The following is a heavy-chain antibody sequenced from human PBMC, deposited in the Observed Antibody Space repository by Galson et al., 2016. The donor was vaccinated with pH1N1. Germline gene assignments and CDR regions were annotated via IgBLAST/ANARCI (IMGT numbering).Heavy chain of an antibody. V-gene: IGHV3-9*01. Sequence: SLRLSCAASGFTFNDYGMHWVRQAPGKGLEWVSSISWNSGSIVYADSVKGRFTTSRDNAKNSLYLQMNSLRVEDTALYYCAKDMNLELRKGALDYWGQGALVTVSS. J-gene: IGHJ4*02. D-gene: IGHD1-7*01. CDR3: AKDMNLELRKGALDY. CDR1: GFTFNDYG. CDR2: ISWNSGSI.